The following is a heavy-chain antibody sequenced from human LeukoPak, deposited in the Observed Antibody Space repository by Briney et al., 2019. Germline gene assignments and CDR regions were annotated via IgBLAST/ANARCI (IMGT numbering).Heavy chain of an antibody. Sequence: GGSLRLSCAASGFTFSTYSMHWVRQAPGKGLEWVSYISSSGSTIYYADSVKGRFTISRDNAKNSLYLQMNSLRAEDTAVYYCARAGIAARPSYYYYGMDVWGQGTTVTVSS. CDR1: GFTFSTYS. CDR2: ISSSGSTI. D-gene: IGHD6-6*01. V-gene: IGHV3-48*04. J-gene: IGHJ6*02. CDR3: ARAGIAARPSYYYYGMDV.